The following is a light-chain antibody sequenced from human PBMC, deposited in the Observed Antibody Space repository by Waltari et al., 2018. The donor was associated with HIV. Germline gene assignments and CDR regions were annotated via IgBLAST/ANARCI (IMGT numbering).Light chain of an antibody. J-gene: IGLJ2*01. CDR1: SLKLGNNY. CDR3: VTWADRSSGPVV. Sequence: QSVLTQPPSASGTPGQTITIPCSGSSLKLGNNYVHCYPPLPGTAPKLLIYRNNQRASGVPDRFSGSKSGTSASLAISGLRSEDEADYYCVTWADRSSGPVVFGGGTKVTVL. CDR2: RNN. V-gene: IGLV1-47*01.